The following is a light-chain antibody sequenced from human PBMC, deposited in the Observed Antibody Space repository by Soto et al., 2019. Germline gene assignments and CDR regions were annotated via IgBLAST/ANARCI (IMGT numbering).Light chain of an antibody. J-gene: IGLJ2*01. CDR1: TGAVTSGYY. Sequence: QAVVTQEPSLTVSPGGTGTLTCASSTGAVTSGYYPNWFQQKPGQAPRVLIYSTSNKHSWTPARFSGSLLGGKAALTLSGVQPEDEAEYYCLLYYGGAVVFGGGTKLTVL. CDR3: LLYYGGAVV. CDR2: STS. V-gene: IGLV7-43*01.